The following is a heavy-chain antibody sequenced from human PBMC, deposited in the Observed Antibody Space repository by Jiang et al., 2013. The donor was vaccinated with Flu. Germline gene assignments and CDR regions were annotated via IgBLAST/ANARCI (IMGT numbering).Heavy chain of an antibody. D-gene: IGHD3-9*01. CDR1: GFTFTSSA. Sequence: SGAEVKKPGTSVKVSCKASGFTFTSSAVQWVRQARGQRLEWIGWIVVGSGNTNYAQKFQERVTITRDMSTSTAYMELSSLRSEDTAVYYCAAVGYDILTGPYYYGMDVWGQGTTVTVSS. J-gene: IGHJ6*02. CDR2: IVVGSGNT. CDR3: AAVGYDILTGPYYYGMDV. V-gene: IGHV1-58*01.